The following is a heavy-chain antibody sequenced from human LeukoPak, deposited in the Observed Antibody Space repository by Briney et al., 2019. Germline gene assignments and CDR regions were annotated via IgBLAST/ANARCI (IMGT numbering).Heavy chain of an antibody. CDR2: IYPGDSDT. Sequence: AESLKISCKGSGYRFNSYWIGWVRQMPGEGLEWMGIIYPGDSDTRYGPSLRGQVTISADKSISTAYLQWSSLKASDTAMYYCARLDSGSYWYFDVWGRGTLVTVSS. CDR1: GYRFNSYW. V-gene: IGHV5-51*01. CDR3: ARLDSGSYWYFDV. J-gene: IGHJ2*01. D-gene: IGHD1-26*01.